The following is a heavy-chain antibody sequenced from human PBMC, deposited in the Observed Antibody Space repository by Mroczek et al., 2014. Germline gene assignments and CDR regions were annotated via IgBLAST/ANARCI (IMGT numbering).Heavy chain of an antibody. CDR1: GFTFSSYG. CDR2: ISYDGSNK. V-gene: IGHV3-30*18. Sequence: QVQLVETGGGVVQPGRSLRLSCAASGFTFSSYGMHWVRQAPGKGLEWVAVISYDGSNKYYADSVKGRFTISRDNSKNTLYLQMNSLRAEDTAVYYCAKDPRGSGSYYVSGRNYYGMDVWGQGTTVTVSS. J-gene: IGHJ6*02. CDR3: AKDPRGSGSYYVSGRNYYGMDV. D-gene: IGHD1-26*01.